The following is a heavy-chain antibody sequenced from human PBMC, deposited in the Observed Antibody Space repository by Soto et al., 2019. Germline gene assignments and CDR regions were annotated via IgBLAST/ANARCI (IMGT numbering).Heavy chain of an antibody. CDR2: IDPSDSYT. D-gene: IGHD6-6*01. CDR3: ASQPSSSSPYYYYGMDV. Sequence: GESLKISCKGSGYSFTSYWISWVRQMPGKVLEWMGRIDPSDSYTNYSPSFQGHVTISADKSISTAYLQWSSLKASDTAMYYCASQPSSSSPYYYYGMDVWGQGXTVTVSS. J-gene: IGHJ6*02. V-gene: IGHV5-10-1*01. CDR1: GYSFTSYW.